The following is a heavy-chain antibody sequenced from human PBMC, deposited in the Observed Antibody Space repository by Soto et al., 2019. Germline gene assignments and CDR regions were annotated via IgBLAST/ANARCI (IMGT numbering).Heavy chain of an antibody. Sequence: GGSLRLSCAASGFTVSNYYMTWVRQAPGKGLEWVSVIYTGGSTTYADSVKGRFTTSRDNSKNTVFLRMNSLRVEDTAVYYCARSFDYWGQGILVTVSS. J-gene: IGHJ4*02. V-gene: IGHV3-66*01. CDR1: GFTVSNYY. CDR2: IYTGGST. CDR3: ARSFDY.